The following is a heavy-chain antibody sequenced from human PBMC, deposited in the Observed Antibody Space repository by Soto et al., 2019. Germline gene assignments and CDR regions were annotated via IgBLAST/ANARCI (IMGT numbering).Heavy chain of an antibody. V-gene: IGHV3-23*01. CDR3: AKGWLYGAGMGV. CDR1: GFTFDDYA. CDR2: TSGSGGDV. D-gene: IGHD3-22*01. J-gene: IGHJ6*02. Sequence: GGSLRLSCAASGFTFDDYAMHWVRQAPGKGLEWVSSTSGSGGDVYHAGSVKGRFTISRDNSKNTLYLQMNSLRAEDTAIYYCAKGWLYGAGMGVWGQGTTVTVSS.